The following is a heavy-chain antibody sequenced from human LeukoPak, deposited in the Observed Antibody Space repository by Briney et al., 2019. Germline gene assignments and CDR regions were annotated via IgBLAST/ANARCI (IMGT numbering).Heavy chain of an antibody. CDR3: AREGDSAGWYRPAFRLIDY. CDR1: GYTFTSYG. Sequence: ASVKVSCKTSGYTFTSYGLYWVRQAPGQGLEWMGWISGYNAETNYARKFQGRVTMTTDTSTTTAYMELTSLTSDDTALYYCAREGDSAGWYRPAFRLIDYWGQGTMVTASS. V-gene: IGHV1-18*01. D-gene: IGHD6-19*01. CDR2: ISGYNAET. J-gene: IGHJ4*02.